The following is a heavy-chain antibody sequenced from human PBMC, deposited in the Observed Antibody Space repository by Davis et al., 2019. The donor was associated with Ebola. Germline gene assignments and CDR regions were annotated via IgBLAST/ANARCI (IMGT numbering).Heavy chain of an antibody. J-gene: IGHJ4*02. CDR1: GYTFTDYN. D-gene: IGHD4-11*01. CDR3: SRGHNYAHEY. CDR2: VILKSGAT. Sequence: APVKVSCKASGYTFTDYNIHWMRQAPGQGLEWLGRVILKSGATNYAQKFQGRVTMTRDTSISTVDMELSSLRYDDTADYYCSRGHNYAHEYWGQGTLVTVSS. V-gene: IGHV1-2*06.